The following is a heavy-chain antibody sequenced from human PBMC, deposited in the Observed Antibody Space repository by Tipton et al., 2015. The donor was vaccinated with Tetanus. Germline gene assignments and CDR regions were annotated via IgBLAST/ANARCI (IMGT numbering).Heavy chain of an antibody. Sequence: TLSLTCDVSGGSLGSDGYSWGWIRQPPGTGLEWIGYIYYTGSTNYNPSLKSGVTISLDTSKNQFSLKLTSVSAADTAVYYCARLTGHSMDVVDYYYFGMDVWGQGTKVTVSS. V-gene: IGHV4-61*08. D-gene: IGHD2-21*01. J-gene: IGHJ6*02. CDR3: ARLTGHSMDVVDYYYFGMDV. CDR1: GGSLGSDGYS. CDR2: IYYTGST.